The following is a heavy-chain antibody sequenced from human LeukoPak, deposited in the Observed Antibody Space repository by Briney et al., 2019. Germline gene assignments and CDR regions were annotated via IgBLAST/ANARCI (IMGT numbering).Heavy chain of an antibody. D-gene: IGHD3-22*01. Sequence: GGSLRLSCAASGFTFSSYAMSWVRQAPGKGLEWVSAISGSGGSTNYADSVKGRFTISRDNSKNTLYLQMNSLRTEDTAVYYCATYYYDSSAFKDWGQGTLVAVSS. J-gene: IGHJ4*02. V-gene: IGHV3-23*01. CDR1: GFTFSSYA. CDR2: ISGSGGST. CDR3: ATYYYDSSAFKD.